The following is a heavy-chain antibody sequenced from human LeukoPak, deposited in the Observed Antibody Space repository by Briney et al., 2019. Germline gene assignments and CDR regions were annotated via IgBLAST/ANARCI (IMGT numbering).Heavy chain of an antibody. CDR3: LIAVAGNAYSSALDY. CDR1: GYTFTSYY. D-gene: IGHD6-19*01. CDR2: INPSGGST. J-gene: IGHJ4*02. V-gene: IGHV1-46*01. Sequence: ASVKVSCKASGYTFTSYYMHWVRQAPGQGLEWMGIINPSGGSTSYAQKFQSRVTMNRDTYTSTVYMELNRQRSECTAGYYFLIAVAGNAYSSALDYWGQGTLVTVPS.